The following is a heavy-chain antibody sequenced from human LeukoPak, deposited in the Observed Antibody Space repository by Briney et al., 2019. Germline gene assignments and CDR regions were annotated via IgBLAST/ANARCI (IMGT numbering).Heavy chain of an antibody. CDR3: ARPPDP. J-gene: IGHJ5*02. Sequence: SGTLSLLCAVSRVSISSINWWSWVRQPPGKGLEWIGEIYHNGSTNYNPCLKSRVTISVDKSKNQFSLKVSSVTAADTAIYYCARPPDPWGQGTLVTVSS. CDR1: RVSISSINW. CDR2: IYHNGST. V-gene: IGHV4-4*02.